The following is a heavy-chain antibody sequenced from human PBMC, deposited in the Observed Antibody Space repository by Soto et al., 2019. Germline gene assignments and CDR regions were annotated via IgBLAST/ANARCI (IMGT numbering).Heavy chain of an antibody. Sequence: GGSLRLSCAASGFTFSTYSMNWVRQAPGRGLEWVSSISSSSSFTHYADSVKGRFIISRDNSKSTLFLQMASLRAEDTAVYYCVKGGYTYGSDHWGQGTRVTGSS. V-gene: IGHV3-21*01. D-gene: IGHD5-12*01. CDR1: GFTFSTYS. CDR3: VKGGYTYGSDH. J-gene: IGHJ4*02. CDR2: ISSSSSFT.